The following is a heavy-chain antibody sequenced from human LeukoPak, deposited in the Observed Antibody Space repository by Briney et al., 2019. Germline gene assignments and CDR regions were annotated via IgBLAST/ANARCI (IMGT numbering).Heavy chain of an antibody. D-gene: IGHD3-10*01. CDR1: GFTFSSYW. J-gene: IGHJ5*02. CDR2: IKQDGSEK. CDR3: ARDKGSGSFLNWFDP. V-gene: IGHV3-7*01. Sequence: GGSLRLSCAASGFTFSSYWMSWVRQAPGKGLEWVAHIKQDGSEKYYVDSVKGRFTISRDNAKNSLYLQMNSLRAEDTAVYYCARDKGSGSFLNWFDPWGQGTLVTVSS.